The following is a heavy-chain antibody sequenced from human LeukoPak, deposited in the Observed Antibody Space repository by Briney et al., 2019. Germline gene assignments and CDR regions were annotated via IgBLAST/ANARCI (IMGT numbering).Heavy chain of an antibody. CDR3: ARDLYSSSYGDAFDI. CDR2: IYFTGIT. CDR1: GDSITTHY. D-gene: IGHD6-13*01. J-gene: IGHJ3*02. Sequence: PSETLSLTCTVSGDSITTHYWSWIRQRPGKGLEYIGYIYFTGITNYNPSLKSRVTMSVDTSKNQFSLKLSSVTAADTAVYYCARDLYSSSYGDAFDIWGQGTMVTVSS. V-gene: IGHV4-59*11.